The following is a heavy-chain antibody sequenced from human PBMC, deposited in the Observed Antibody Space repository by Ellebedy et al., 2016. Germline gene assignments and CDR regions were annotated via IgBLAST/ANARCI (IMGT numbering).Heavy chain of an antibody. CDR2: IYYSGST. CDR3: ARFPGLDY. Sequence: SETLSLXXTVSGGSISSSSYYWGWIRQPPGKGLEWIGSIYYSGSTYYNPSLKSRVTISVDTSKNQFSLKLSSVTAADTAVYYCARFPGLDYWGQGTLVTVSS. V-gene: IGHV4-39*07. CDR1: GGSISSSSYY. J-gene: IGHJ4*02.